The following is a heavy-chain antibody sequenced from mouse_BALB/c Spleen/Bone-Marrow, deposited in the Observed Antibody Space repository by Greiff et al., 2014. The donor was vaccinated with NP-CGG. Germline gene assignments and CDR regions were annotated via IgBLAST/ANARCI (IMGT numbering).Heavy chain of an antibody. Sequence: EVQVVESGGGLVKPGGSLKLSCAASGFTLSDYYMYWVRQTPEKRLEWVATISDGGSYTYYPDSVKGRFTISRDIAKNNLYLQISSLKSEDTAMYYCARDRGVQGYAMDYWGQGTSVTVSS. CDR2: ISDGGSYT. V-gene: IGHV5-4*02. D-gene: IGHD2-14*01. J-gene: IGHJ4*01. CDR1: GFTLSDYY. CDR3: ARDRGVQGYAMDY.